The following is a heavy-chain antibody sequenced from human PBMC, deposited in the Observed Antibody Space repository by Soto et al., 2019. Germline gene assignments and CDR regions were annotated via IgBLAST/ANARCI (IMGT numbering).Heavy chain of an antibody. CDR1: GFTFSSYA. D-gene: IGHD2-15*01. Sequence: QVQLVESGGGVVQPGRSLRLSCAASGFTFSSYAMHWVRQAPGKGLEWVAVMSYDGSNKYYADSVKGRFTISRDNSNNTPYLQMNSLRAEDTAVYYCARFKGCSGGSCYPYFDYWGQGTMVTVSS. J-gene: IGHJ4*02. CDR3: ARFKGCSGGSCYPYFDY. CDR2: MSYDGSNK. V-gene: IGHV3-30-3*01.